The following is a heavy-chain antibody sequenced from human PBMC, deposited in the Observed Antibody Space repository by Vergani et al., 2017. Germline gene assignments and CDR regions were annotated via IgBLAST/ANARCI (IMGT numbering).Heavy chain of an antibody. CDR1: GGSISSDNW. CDR3: ASNPRLGGDVVDS. D-gene: IGHD2-21*01. CDR2: IHRSRST. Sequence: QVQLQQWGPGLVTPSGTLSLTCAVYGGSISSDNWWNWVRQGPGKGLQWIGEIHRSRSTNYNPSLRRRVTISLDKSKNQFSLKLTSVTAADTAVYCCASNPRLGGDVVDSWGQGTLVTVYS. V-gene: IGHV4-4*01. J-gene: IGHJ4*02.